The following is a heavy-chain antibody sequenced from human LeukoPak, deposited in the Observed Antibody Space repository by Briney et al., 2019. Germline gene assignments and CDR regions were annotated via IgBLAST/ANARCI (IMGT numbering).Heavy chain of an antibody. CDR2: INHSGST. CDR3: ARGQGAIAAAGTRWFEP. J-gene: IGHJ5*02. D-gene: IGHD6-13*01. Sequence: PSETLSLICAVYGGSFSGYYWSWIRQPPGKGLEWIGEINHSGSTNYNPSLKSRVTISVDTSKNQFSLKLSSVTAADTAVYYCARGQGAIAAAGTRWFEPWGQGTLVTVSS. CDR1: GGSFSGYY. V-gene: IGHV4-34*01.